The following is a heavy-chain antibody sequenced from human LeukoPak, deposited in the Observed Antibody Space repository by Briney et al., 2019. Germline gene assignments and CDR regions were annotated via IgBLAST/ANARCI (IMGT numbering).Heavy chain of an antibody. J-gene: IGHJ4*02. CDR2: INHSGST. CDR3: ARVKDHYFDY. CDR1: GGSFSGYY. V-gene: IGHV4-34*01. Sequence: SETLSLTCAVHGGSFSGYYWSWIRQPPGKGLEWIGEINHSGSTNYNPSLKSRVTISVDTSKNQFSLKLSSVTAADTAVYYCARVKDHYFDYWGQGTLVTVSS.